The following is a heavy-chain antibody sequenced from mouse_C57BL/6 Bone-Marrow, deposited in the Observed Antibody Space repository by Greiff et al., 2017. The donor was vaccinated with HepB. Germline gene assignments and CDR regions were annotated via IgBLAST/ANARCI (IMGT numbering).Heavy chain of an antibody. Sequence: VQVVESGAELVRPGASVKLSCKASGYTFTDYYINWVKQRPGQGLEWIARIYPGSGNTYYNEKFKGKATLTAEKSSSTAYMQLSSLTSEDSAVYFCAREDIWDYAFAYWGQGTLVTVSA. CDR3: AREDIWDYAFAY. D-gene: IGHD2-4*01. CDR1: GYTFTDYY. J-gene: IGHJ3*01. CDR2: IYPGSGNT. V-gene: IGHV1-76*01.